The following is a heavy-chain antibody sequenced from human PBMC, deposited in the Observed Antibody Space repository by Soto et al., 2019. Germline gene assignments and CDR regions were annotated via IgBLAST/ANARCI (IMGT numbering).Heavy chain of an antibody. CDR2: IYPGDSDT. CDR1: GYSFTSYW. Sequence: GESLKIFCKGSGYSFTSYWIGWVRQMPGKGLERMGIIYPGDSDTRYSPSFQGQVTISADKSISTAYLQWSSLKASDTAMYYCARAYSGYDWGGTGWFDPWGQGTLVTVSS. J-gene: IGHJ5*02. V-gene: IGHV5-51*01. D-gene: IGHD5-12*01. CDR3: ARAYSGYDWGGTGWFDP.